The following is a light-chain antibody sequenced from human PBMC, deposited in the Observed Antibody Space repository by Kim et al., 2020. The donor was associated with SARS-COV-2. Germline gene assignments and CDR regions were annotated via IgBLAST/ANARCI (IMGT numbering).Light chain of an antibody. J-gene: IGKJ2*01. CDR2: WAS. CDR1: QSVLYSSNNKNY. V-gene: IGKV4-1*01. Sequence: ATIKCQSSQSVLYSSNNKNYLAWYQQKPGQPPKLLIYWASTRESGVPDRFSGSGSGTDFTLTISSLQAEDVAVYYCQQYYSTPPYTFGQGTKLQI. CDR3: QQYYSTPPYT.